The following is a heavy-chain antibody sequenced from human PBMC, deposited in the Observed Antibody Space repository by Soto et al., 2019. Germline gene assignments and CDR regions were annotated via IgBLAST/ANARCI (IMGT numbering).Heavy chain of an antibody. V-gene: IGHV1-69*12. J-gene: IGHJ6*02. CDR3: ARDVTRVDV. Sequence: QVQLVQSGAEVRKPGSSVKVSCKASGDSIYAFTWVRQAPGQGLEWMGGFITMFGSSTYAQKFQDRVTLTADASTNTVYMELRGVRSEDTAVYYCARDVTRVDVWGHGTTVTVSS. CDR2: FITMFGSS. CDR1: GDSIYA.